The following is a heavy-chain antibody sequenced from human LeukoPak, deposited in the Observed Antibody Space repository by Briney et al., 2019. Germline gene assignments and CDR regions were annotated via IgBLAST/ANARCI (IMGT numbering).Heavy chain of an antibody. CDR1: GYIFTIYG. D-gene: IGHD3-22*01. CDR3: ARDPFNNYYDNSNFALDY. CDR2: ISDYYGDT. V-gene: IGHV1-18*01. Sequence: GASVTVSCTASGYIFTIYGIIWVRQAPGQGLELMGWISDYYGDTKYAENFQGRVTMTTDTPTSTAYLELRSLTSDYTALYFCARDPFNNYYDNSNFALDYWGQGTLVAVSS. J-gene: IGHJ4*02.